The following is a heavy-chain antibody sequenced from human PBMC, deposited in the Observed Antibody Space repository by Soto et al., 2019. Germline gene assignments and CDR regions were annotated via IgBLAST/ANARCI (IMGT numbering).Heavy chain of an antibody. Sequence: QVHLQESGPGLVKPSETLSLTCSVSGGSISHFFCHWIRQPPGKGLEWIGSFYYSGSTKYNPSLKSRVTISTDTSNNQFSLKMTSVTAADTAVYYCVRIAAAGTTWGQGTPVTVSS. CDR3: VRIAAAGTT. D-gene: IGHD6-25*01. V-gene: IGHV4-59*01. CDR1: GGSISHFF. CDR2: FYYSGST. J-gene: IGHJ4*02.